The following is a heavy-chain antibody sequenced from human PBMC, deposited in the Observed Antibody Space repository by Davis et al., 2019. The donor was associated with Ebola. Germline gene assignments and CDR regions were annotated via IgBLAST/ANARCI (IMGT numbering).Heavy chain of an antibody. J-gene: IGHJ4*02. D-gene: IGHD3-3*01. CDR3: AVGGDFWSGYYEPDIDY. V-gene: IGHV1-18*04. CDR1: GYTFSNYG. CDR2: ISAYNGNT. Sequence: ASVKVSCKASGYTFSNYGFTWVRQAPGQGLEWMGWISAYNGNTNYAQKLQGRVTMTTDTSTSTAYMELRSLRSDDTAVYYCAVGGDFWSGYYEPDIDYWGQGTLVTVSS.